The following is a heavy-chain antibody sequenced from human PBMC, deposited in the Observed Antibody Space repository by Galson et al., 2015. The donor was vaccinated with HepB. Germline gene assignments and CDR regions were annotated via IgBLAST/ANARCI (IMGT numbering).Heavy chain of an antibody. CDR3: VRPSNSGYYGLWDY. CDR1: GFNFRTYT. Sequence: SLRLSCAASGFNFRTYTMHWVRQASGKGLEYVSSINSNGDTTYYADSVKGRFTISRDNSKNTLYLQMSSLRAEDTGVYYCVRPSNSGYYGLWDYWGQGTLVTVSS. J-gene: IGHJ4*02. V-gene: IGHV3-64D*06. D-gene: IGHD5-12*01. CDR2: INSNGDTT.